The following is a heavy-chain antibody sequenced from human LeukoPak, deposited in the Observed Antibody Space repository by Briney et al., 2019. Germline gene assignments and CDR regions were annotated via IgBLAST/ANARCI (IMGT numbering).Heavy chain of an antibody. CDR2: ISSSSVYT. V-gene: IGHV3-21*04. Sequence: GGSLRLSCVASGFTFNKHHMNWVRQAPGKGLEWVSSISSSSVYTHYADSVKGRFTISRGNGKNSLYLQMHSLRAEDTALYYCARDALRDDAFDIWGQGTLVTVSS. CDR3: ARDALRDDAFDI. J-gene: IGHJ3*02. CDR1: GFTFNKHH.